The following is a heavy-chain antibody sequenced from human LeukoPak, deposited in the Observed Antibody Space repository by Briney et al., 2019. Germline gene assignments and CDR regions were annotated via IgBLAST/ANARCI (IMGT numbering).Heavy chain of an antibody. Sequence: SETLSLTSTVSGGSISSSIYYWGWIRQPSGKGLEWIGSIYYSGSTYYNPSLKSRVTISVDTSKNQFSLKLSSVTAADTAVYYCARHFAGYQRPYYFDYWGQGTLVTVSS. CDR2: IYYSGST. CDR1: GGSISSSIYY. D-gene: IGHD6-25*01. V-gene: IGHV4-39*01. J-gene: IGHJ4*02. CDR3: ARHFAGYQRPYYFDY.